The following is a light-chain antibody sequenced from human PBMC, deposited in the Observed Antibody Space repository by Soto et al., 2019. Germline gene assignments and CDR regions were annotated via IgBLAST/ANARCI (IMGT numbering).Light chain of an antibody. Sequence: QSVLTQPPSASGTPGQRVTISCSGSSSNIGSNTVNWYQQLPGTAPKLLIYSNNQRPSGVPDRFSGSKSGTSASLAISGLPYEDEADYYCAAWDHSLNGYVFGTATKLTVL. CDR3: AAWDHSLNGYV. CDR2: SNN. V-gene: IGLV1-44*01. J-gene: IGLJ1*01. CDR1: SSNIGSNT.